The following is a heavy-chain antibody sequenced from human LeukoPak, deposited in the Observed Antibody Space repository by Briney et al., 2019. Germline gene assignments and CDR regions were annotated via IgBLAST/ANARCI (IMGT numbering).Heavy chain of an antibody. D-gene: IGHD3-10*01. CDR3: ASGGTMVRGVIFY. CDR2: INSDGSST. J-gene: IGHJ4*02. Sequence: PGGSLRLSCAASGFTFSSYWMHWVRQAPGKGLVWVSRINSDGSSTGYADSVKGRFTISRDNAKNTLYLQMNSLRAEDTAVYYCASGGTMVRGVIFYWGQGTLVTVSS. CDR1: GFTFSSYW. V-gene: IGHV3-74*01.